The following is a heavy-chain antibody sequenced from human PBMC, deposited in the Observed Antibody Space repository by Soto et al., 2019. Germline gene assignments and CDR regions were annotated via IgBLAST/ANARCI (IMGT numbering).Heavy chain of an antibody. D-gene: IGHD2-21*02. CDR2: IYYSGST. Sequence: LVILSLTCTVTGDSTSSRGDCWSWIRQPPGKGIEWIVSIYYSGSTYNNPSLRSRVSMSIDTSKDQFSLKLKSVTAADTALYFCARQRTSVVTQAYFDVWGPGSLVTVSS. V-gene: IGHV4-39*01. J-gene: IGHJ4*02. CDR1: GDSTSSRGDC. CDR3: ARQRTSVVTQAYFDV.